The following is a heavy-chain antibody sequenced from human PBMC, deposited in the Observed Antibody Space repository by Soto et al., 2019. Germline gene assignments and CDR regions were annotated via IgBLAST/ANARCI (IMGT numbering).Heavy chain of an antibody. V-gene: IGHV4-59*01. CDR1: GESINGYY. Sequence: QVQLQESGPGLVRPSETLSLTCTVSGESINGYYWSWIRQPPGKGLEWIGYVSFSGSNNYNPSLRSRVTISVNTSRQQVSLRLSSVTAADTAVYYCARSIATPGTNIDYWGQGTLVTVSS. CDR2: VSFSGSN. D-gene: IGHD6-13*01. CDR3: ARSIATPGTNIDY. J-gene: IGHJ4*02.